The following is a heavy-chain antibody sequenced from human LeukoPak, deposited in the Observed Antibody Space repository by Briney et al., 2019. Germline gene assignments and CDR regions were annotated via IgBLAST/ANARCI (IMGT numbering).Heavy chain of an antibody. CDR1: GFTFNIYW. Sequence: GSLRLSCAASGFTFNIYWMSLVRQAPGKGLEWVANIKQDGSEKYYVDSVKGRFTISRDNAKNSLYLQMNSLRAEDTAVYYCARDNGYCSGGSCYHYYVDVWAKGTTVTITS. CDR3: ARDNGYCSGGSCYHYYVDV. D-gene: IGHD2-15*01. J-gene: IGHJ6*03. CDR2: IKQDGSEK. V-gene: IGHV3-7*01.